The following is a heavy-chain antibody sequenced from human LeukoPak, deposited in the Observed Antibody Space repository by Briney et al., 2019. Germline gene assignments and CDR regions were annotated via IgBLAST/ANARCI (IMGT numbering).Heavy chain of an antibody. Sequence: SQTLSLTCAISGDSVSSNSAAWNWIRQSPSRGLEWLGRTYYRSKWYNDYAVSVKSRITINPDTSKNQFSLQLNSVTPEDTAVYYCARGVYYYDSSLSYYYYYMDVWGKGTTATVSS. CDR3: ARGVYYYDSSLSYYYYYMDV. D-gene: IGHD3-22*01. CDR1: GDSVSSNSAA. CDR2: TYYRSKWYN. V-gene: IGHV6-1*01. J-gene: IGHJ6*03.